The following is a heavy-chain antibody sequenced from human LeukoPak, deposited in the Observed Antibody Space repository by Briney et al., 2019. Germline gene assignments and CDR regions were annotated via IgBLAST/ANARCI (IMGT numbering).Heavy chain of an antibody. CDR1: GYTFTGYY. CDR2: INPNSGGT. Sequence: ASAKVSCKASGYTFTGYYMHWVRQAPGQGLEWMGWINPNSGGTNYAQKFQGRVTMTRDTSISTAYMELSRLRSDDTAVYYCARGITMARGVIMDWFDPWGQGTLVTVSS. J-gene: IGHJ5*02. V-gene: IGHV1-2*02. CDR3: ARGITMARGVIMDWFDP. D-gene: IGHD3-10*01.